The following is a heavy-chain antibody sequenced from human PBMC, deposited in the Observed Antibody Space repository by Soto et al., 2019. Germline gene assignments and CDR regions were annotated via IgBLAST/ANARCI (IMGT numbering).Heavy chain of an antibody. CDR1: GFTFGDYA. CDR2: IRSKAYGGTT. J-gene: IGHJ5*02. Sequence: GGSLRLSCTASGFTFGDYAMSWFRQAPGKGLEWVGFIRSKAYGGTTEYAASVKGRFTISRDDSKSIAYLQMNSLKTEDTAVYYCTRDPLGYCSSTSCYRSIFSGFDPWGQGTLVTVSS. CDR3: TRDPLGYCSSTSCYRSIFSGFDP. D-gene: IGHD2-2*01. V-gene: IGHV3-49*03.